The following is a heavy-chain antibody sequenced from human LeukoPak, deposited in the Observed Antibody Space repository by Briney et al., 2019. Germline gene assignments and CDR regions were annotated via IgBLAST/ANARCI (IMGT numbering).Heavy chain of an antibody. CDR1: GFTFSNAW. Sequence: GGSLRLSCATSGFTFSNAWMNWVRQAPGKGLEWVGRIRSSSDGGTIDYAAPVKGRFTLSRDDSKTTLYLQMNSLQTEDTAVYYCATDFYDSTWGQGTLVTVS. D-gene: IGHD3-22*01. J-gene: IGHJ5*02. V-gene: IGHV3-15*07. CDR2: IRSSSDGGTI. CDR3: ATDFYDST.